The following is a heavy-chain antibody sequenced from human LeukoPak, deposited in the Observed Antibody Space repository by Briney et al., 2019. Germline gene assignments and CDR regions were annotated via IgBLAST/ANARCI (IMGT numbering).Heavy chain of an antibody. CDR3: ARDRIQLWHAFFDY. Sequence: GGSLRLSCAASGFTFSSYAMSWVRQAPGKGLEWVSVIYSGGSTYYADSVKGRFTISRDNSKNTLYLQMNSLRAEDTAVYYCARDRIQLWHAFFDYWGQGTLVTVSS. CDR2: IYSGGST. D-gene: IGHD5-18*01. V-gene: IGHV3-53*01. J-gene: IGHJ4*02. CDR1: GFTFSSYA.